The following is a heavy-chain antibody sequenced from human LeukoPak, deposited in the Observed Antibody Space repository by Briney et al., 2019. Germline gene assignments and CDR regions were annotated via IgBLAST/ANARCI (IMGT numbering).Heavy chain of an antibody. J-gene: IGHJ3*02. CDR2: IYHSGST. Sequence: SETLSLTCAVSGGSISSSNWWSWVRQPPGKGLEWIGEIYHSGSTNYNPSLKSRVTISVDKSKNQFSLKLSSVTAADTAVYYCARDHLWYSSGWYERAFDIWGQGTMVTVSS. V-gene: IGHV4-4*02. D-gene: IGHD6-19*01. CDR1: GGSISSSNW. CDR3: ARDHLWYSSGWYERAFDI.